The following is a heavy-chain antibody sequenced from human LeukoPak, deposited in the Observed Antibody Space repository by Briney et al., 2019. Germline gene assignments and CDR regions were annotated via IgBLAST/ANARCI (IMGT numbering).Heavy chain of an antibody. V-gene: IGHV1-69*04. Sequence: RASVKVSCKASGYTFTSYGISWVRQAPGQGLEWMGRIIPILGIANYAQKFQGRVTITADKSTSTAYMELSSLRSEDTAVYYCARMPLGYCSGGSCYYFDYWGQGTLVTVSS. CDR1: GYTFTSYG. D-gene: IGHD2-15*01. CDR3: ARMPLGYCSGGSCYYFDY. J-gene: IGHJ4*02. CDR2: IIPILGIA.